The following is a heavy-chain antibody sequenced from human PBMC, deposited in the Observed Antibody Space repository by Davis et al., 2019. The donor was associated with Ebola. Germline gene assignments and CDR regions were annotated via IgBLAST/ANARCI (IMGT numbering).Heavy chain of an antibody. D-gene: IGHD2-21*02. CDR1: GFTFSSYG. Sequence: GSLRLSCAASGFTFSSYGMHWVRQAPGKGLEWVAVIWYDGSNKYYADSVKGRFIVSRDNAENSLYLQMNSLRAEDTAAYYCARDRLRQSDGFDYWGQGTLVTVSS. V-gene: IGHV3-33*01. CDR2: IWYDGSNK. J-gene: IGHJ4*02. CDR3: ARDRLRQSDGFDY.